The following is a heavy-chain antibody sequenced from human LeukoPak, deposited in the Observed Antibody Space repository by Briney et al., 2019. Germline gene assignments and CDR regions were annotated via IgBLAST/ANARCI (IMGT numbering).Heavy chain of an antibody. J-gene: IGHJ4*02. CDR1: GFTFTSYA. V-gene: IGHV3-23*01. Sequence: GGSLRLSCEASGFTFTSYAMSWVRQAPGKGLEWVSGINGNGDSTYYADSVKGRFTISRDKSKNTLYLQMNSLRAEDTAVYYCANVRYKYGKDYWGQGTLVTVSS. CDR2: INGNGDST. CDR3: ANVRYKYGKDY. D-gene: IGHD5-18*01.